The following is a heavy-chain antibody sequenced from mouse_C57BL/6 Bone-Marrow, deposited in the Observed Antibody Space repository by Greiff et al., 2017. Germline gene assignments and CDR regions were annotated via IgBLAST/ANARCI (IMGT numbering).Heavy chain of an antibody. CDR2: IHPTSGST. V-gene: IGHV1-64*01. CDR1: GYTFTSYW. D-gene: IGHD2-3*01. J-gene: IGHJ3*01. Sequence: QVQLQQPGAELVKPGASVKLSCKASGYTFTSYWMHWVTQRPGQGLEWIGMIHPTSGSTNYNEKFKSKATLTVDKSSSTAYMQLSSLTSEDSAVYYCVYDGYSWFAYWGQGTLVTVSA. CDR3: VYDGYSWFAY.